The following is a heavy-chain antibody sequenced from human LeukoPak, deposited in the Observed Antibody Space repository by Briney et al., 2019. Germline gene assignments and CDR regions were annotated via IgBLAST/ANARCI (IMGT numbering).Heavy chain of an antibody. D-gene: IGHD5-24*01. CDR3: AREGGLQPDY. Sequence: GGSLRLSCAASGFTFSSCWMSWVRQAPGKGLEWVANIKQDGSEKYYVDSVKGRFTISRDNAKNSLYLQMNSLRAEDTAVYYCAREGGLQPDYWGQGTLVTVSS. CDR2: IKQDGSEK. CDR1: GFTFSSCW. V-gene: IGHV3-7*01. J-gene: IGHJ4*02.